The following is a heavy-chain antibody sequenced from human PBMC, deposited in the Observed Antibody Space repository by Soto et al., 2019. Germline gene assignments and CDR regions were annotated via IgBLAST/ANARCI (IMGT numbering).Heavy chain of an antibody. V-gene: IGHV3-30-3*01. CDR3: ARDRWRYDILTGYQFDY. D-gene: IGHD3-9*01. Sequence: GGSLRLSCAASGFTFSSYAMHWVRQAPGKGLEWVAVISYDGSNKYHADSVKGRFTISRDNSKNTLYLQMNSLRAEDTAVYYCARDRWRYDILTGYQFDYWGQGTLVTVSS. CDR1: GFTFSSYA. J-gene: IGHJ4*02. CDR2: ISYDGSNK.